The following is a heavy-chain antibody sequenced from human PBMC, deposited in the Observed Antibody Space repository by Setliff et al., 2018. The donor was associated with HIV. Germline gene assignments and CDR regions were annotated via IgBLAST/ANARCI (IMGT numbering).Heavy chain of an antibody. CDR1: GLNLSNAC. CDR2: IKTKTDGGTT. J-gene: IGHJ4*02. Sequence: GGSLRLSCVASGLNLSNACMSWVRQAPGKGLEWIGRIKTKTDGGTTEYGESVEGRFTISRDDSKNTAYLQMNSLKTEDTAVYYCTLLGPHYYDSSSHIWGQGTLVTVSS. V-gene: IGHV3-15*01. D-gene: IGHD3-22*01. CDR3: TLLGPHYYDSSSHI.